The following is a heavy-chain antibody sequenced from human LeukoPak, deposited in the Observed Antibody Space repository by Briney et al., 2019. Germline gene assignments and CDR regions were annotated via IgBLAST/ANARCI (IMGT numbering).Heavy chain of an antibody. Sequence: SETLSLTCSVSGGSISNYYWNWLRQPAGKGLEWIGSLYYSGNTYYNPSLKSRVTISVDTSKNQFSLKLSSVTAADTAVYHCARPRNAHHRIRALYYFDYWGQGTLVTVSS. CDR2: LYYSGNT. J-gene: IGHJ4*02. D-gene: IGHD1-1*01. CDR1: GGSISNYY. CDR3: ARPRNAHHRIRALYYFDY. V-gene: IGHV4-59*05.